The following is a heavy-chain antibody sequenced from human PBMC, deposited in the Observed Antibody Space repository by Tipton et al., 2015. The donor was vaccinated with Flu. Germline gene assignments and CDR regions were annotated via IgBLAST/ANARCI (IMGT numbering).Heavy chain of an antibody. D-gene: IGHD4-11*01. Sequence: LRLSCTVSGGSLSSFYWSWIRQPAGKGLEYIGRIYTSGSTNYNPSFKSRVSMSVDTSKTQFSLDLNSVTAADTAVYYCASATTVTTSGMDVWGQGTTVTVSS. CDR1: GGSLSSFY. J-gene: IGHJ6*02. V-gene: IGHV4-4*07. CDR2: IYTSGST. CDR3: ASATTVTTSGMDV.